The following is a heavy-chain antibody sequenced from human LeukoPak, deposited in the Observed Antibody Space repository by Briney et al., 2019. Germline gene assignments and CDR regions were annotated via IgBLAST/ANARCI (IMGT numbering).Heavy chain of an antibody. CDR3: ARSTAMDPYYYYYYMDV. CDR1: GFTFDDYA. D-gene: IGHD5-18*01. CDR2: ISWNSDNI. J-gene: IGHJ6*03. Sequence: PGGSLRLSCAASGFTFDDYAMHWVRQAPGKGLEWVSGISWNSDNIGYADSVKGRFTISRDNANNSLYLQMNSLRAEDTAVYYCARSTAMDPYYYYYYMDVWGKGTTVTISS. V-gene: IGHV3-9*01.